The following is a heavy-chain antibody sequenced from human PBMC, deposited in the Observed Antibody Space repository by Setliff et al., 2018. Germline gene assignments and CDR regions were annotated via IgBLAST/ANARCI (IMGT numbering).Heavy chain of an antibody. CDR3: ARVLNWFDP. V-gene: IGHV4-39*07. CDR1: GASISSSSYY. J-gene: IGHJ5*02. D-gene: IGHD1-26*01. Sequence: PSETLSLTCTVSGASISSSSYYWAWIRQPPGRGLELIGSIFYGGSTYYNPSLKSRVTISIDASKNQFSLKLDSVTAADTAVYYCARVLNWFDPWGQGTLVTV. CDR2: IFYGGST.